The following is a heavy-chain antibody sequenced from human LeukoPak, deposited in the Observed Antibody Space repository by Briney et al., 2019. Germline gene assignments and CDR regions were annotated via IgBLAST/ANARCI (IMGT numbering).Heavy chain of an antibody. CDR1: GFSFSSYE. Sequence: GGSLRLSCAASGFSFSSYEMNWVRQAPGKGLEWVSVIYSGGNTYYADSVKGRFTISRDNSKNTLYLQMTSLRAEDTAVYYCARADYYDSSGYNDYWGQGTLVTVSS. D-gene: IGHD3-22*01. CDR2: IYSGGNT. V-gene: IGHV3-53*01. J-gene: IGHJ4*02. CDR3: ARADYYDSSGYNDY.